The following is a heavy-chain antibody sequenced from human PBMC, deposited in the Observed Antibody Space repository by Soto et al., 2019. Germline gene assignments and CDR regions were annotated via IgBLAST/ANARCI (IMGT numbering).Heavy chain of an antibody. J-gene: IGHJ4*02. D-gene: IGHD3-10*01. V-gene: IGHV3-21*01. Sequence: GGSLRLSCAASGFTFISYSMNWVRQAPGKGLEWVSSISGSSSYIYYADSVKGRFTISRDNAKNSLYLQMNSLRAEDTAVYYCARSGDYLLRDFDYWGQGTLVTVSS. CDR1: GFTFISYS. CDR2: ISGSSSYI. CDR3: ARSGDYLLRDFDY.